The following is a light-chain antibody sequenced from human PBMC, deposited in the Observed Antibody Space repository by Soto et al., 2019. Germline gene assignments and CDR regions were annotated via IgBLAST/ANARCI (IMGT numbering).Light chain of an antibody. V-gene: IGKV1-5*01. CDR2: DAS. CDR1: EGISQY. CDR3: QQYDTYSRT. Sequence: DMQITQSTSSLSASVGDRVTITCRASEGISQYVNWYQQTPGKAPKLLISDASSLQSGVPSRFSGSRSGTEFTLTISSLRADDFATYYCQQYDTYSRTFGQGTKVDIK. J-gene: IGKJ2*01.